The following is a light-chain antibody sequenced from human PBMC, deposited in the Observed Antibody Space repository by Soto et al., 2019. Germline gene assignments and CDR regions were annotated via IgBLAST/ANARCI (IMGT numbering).Light chain of an antibody. V-gene: IGKV3-20*01. CDR1: QSVSNSY. CDR2: GAS. Sequence: EIVLTQSPGTLSLSPGERATLSCRASQSVSNSYLAWYQQKPGQAPRLLIYGASSRPTGIPDRFSGSGSGTDFTLTISRLEPEDFAVNYCQQYGSSPVTFGQGTKLEIK. CDR3: QQYGSSPVT. J-gene: IGKJ2*01.